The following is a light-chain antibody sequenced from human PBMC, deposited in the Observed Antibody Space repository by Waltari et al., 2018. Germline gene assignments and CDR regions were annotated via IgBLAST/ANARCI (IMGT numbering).Light chain of an antibody. CDR1: RSDIGTSAY. Sequence: QSALTQPASVSGSPGQSITISCPGTRSDIGTSAYVCWHQQYPGKAPKVIIYEVTNRPSGVSTSVSASKSGNTASLTIAGLQAEDEADYYCSSFTTSNTWVFGGGTALTVL. CDR2: EVT. J-gene: IGLJ3*02. CDR3: SSFTTSNTWV. V-gene: IGLV2-14*01.